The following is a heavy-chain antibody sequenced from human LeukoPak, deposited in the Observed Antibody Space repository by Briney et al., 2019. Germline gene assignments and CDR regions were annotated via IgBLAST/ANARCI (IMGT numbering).Heavy chain of an antibody. Sequence: PGGSLRLSCVASGFTFSTYYMSWIRQAPGKGLEWVSYISSSGSTIYYADSVKGRFTISRDNAKNSLYLQMNSLRAEDTAVYYCARCSFHYYDSSGYYVGPQCVYFDYWGQGTLVTVSS. V-gene: IGHV3-11*01. CDR1: GFTFSTYY. D-gene: IGHD3-22*01. J-gene: IGHJ4*02. CDR2: ISSSGSTI. CDR3: ARCSFHYYDSSGYYVGPQCVYFDY.